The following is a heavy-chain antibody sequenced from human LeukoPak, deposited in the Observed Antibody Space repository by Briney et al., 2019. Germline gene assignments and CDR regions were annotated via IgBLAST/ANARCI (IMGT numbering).Heavy chain of an antibody. CDR1: GGSFSGYY. V-gene: IGHV4-34*01. Sequence: SETLSLTCAVYGGSFSGYYWSWIRQPPGKGLEWIGEINHSGSTNYNPSLKGRVTISIDKSKNQFSLRLSSVTAADTAVYYCASNLGYCSGGSCYVDYWGQGTLVTVSS. J-gene: IGHJ4*02. CDR3: ASNLGYCSGGSCYVDY. CDR2: INHSGST. D-gene: IGHD2-15*01.